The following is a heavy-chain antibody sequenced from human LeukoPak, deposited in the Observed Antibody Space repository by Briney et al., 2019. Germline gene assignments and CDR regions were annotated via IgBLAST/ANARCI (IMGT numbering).Heavy chain of an antibody. J-gene: IGHJ4*02. CDR2: FSADGINI. CDR1: GFPFSIYG. V-gene: IGHV3-30*18. D-gene: IGHD1-1*01. Sequence: PGRSLRLSCAASGFPFSIYGMHWVRQAPGKGLEWVALFSADGINIYYADSVKGRFTISRDNSKNMLYLQMNSLRAEDTAVYYCAKAAVYSVNWTPFDDWGQGTLVTVSS. CDR3: AKAAVYSVNWTPFDD.